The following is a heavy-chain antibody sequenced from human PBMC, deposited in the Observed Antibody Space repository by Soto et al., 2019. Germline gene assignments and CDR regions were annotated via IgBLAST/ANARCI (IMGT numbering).Heavy chain of an antibody. CDR2: INAKRGKT. J-gene: IGHJ3*01. Sequence: QVQLVQSGAEVKRPGASLRVSCKTSGYTFTDYYLHWVRQAPGQGLQWMGWINAKRGKTDYAQQFQGRVTMTRSTSSTTVYMDVSRLSFDDTDVYDGARENPVSGSFDFWCQGTMVTPSS. V-gene: IGHV1-2*02. CDR1: GYTFTDYY. D-gene: IGHD3-9*01. CDR3: ARENPVSGSFDF.